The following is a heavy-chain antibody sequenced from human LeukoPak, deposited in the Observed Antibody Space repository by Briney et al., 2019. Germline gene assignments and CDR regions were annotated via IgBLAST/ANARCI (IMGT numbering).Heavy chain of an antibody. V-gene: IGHV4-59*01. D-gene: IGHD4-17*01. Sequence: PSETLSLTCTVSDFSITNYDWSWVRQPPGKGLELIGHVHYGGSANYKPSLSSRLTISIATSQPQFFLKSKSVTAAATAVYYCARGYGDSRVEGRYFHPWGQGTLVTVSS. CDR3: ARGYGDSRVEGRYFHP. J-gene: IGHJ5*02. CDR2: VHYGGSA. CDR1: DFSITNYD.